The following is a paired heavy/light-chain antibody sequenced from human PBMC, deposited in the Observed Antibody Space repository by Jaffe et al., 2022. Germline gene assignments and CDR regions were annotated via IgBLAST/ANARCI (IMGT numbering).Heavy chain of an antibody. V-gene: IGHV3-30*18. CDR3: AKDLESLGYSVSITMVQGVM. D-gene: IGHD3-10*01. CDR2: ISYDGSNK. J-gene: IGHJ4*02. Sequence: QVQLVESGGGVVQPGRSLRLSCAASGFTFSSYGMHWVRQAPGKGLEWVAVISYDGSNKYYADSVKGRFTISRDNSKNTLYLQMNSLRAEDTAVYYCAKDLESLGYSVSITMVQGVMWGQGTLVTVSS. CDR1: GFTFSSYG.
Light chain of an antibody. CDR1: SGSIASNY. CDR2: EDN. Sequence: NFMLTQPHSVSESPGKTVTISCTGSSGSIASNYVQWYQQRPGSAPTTVIYEDNQRPSGVPDRFSGSIDSSSNSASLTISGLKTEDEADYYCQSYDSSNPYWVFGGGTKLTVL. CDR3: QSYDSSNPYWV. V-gene: IGLV6-57*02. J-gene: IGLJ3*02.